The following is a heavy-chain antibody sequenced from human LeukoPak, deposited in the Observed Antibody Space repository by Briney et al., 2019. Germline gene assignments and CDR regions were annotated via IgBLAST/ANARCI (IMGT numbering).Heavy chain of an antibody. CDR2: INPNSGGT. D-gene: IGHD5-18*01. Sequence: ASVKDSCKASGYTFTGYYMHWVRQAPGQGLEWMGWINPNSGGTNYAQKFQGRVTMTRDTSISTAYMELSRLRSDDTAVYYCARDTAMVTYWFDPWGQRTVVTVSS. J-gene: IGHJ5*02. CDR1: GYTFTGYY. CDR3: ARDTAMVTYWFDP. V-gene: IGHV1-2*02.